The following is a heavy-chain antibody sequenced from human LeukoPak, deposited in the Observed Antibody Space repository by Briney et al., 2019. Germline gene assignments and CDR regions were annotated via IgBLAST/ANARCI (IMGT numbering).Heavy chain of an antibody. CDR3: ARELWAGSDY. V-gene: IGHV3-7*01. CDR1: GSTFSSYW. CDR2: IKQDGSEK. D-gene: IGHD3-10*01. Sequence: GGSLRLSCAASGSTFSSYWMSWVRQAPGKGLEWVANIKQDGSEKYYVDSVKGRFTISRDNAKNSLYLQMNSLRAEDTAVYYCARELWAGSDYWGQGTLVTVSS. J-gene: IGHJ4*02.